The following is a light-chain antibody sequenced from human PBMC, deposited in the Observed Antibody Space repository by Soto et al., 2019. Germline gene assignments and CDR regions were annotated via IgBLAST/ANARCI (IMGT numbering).Light chain of an antibody. J-gene: IGKJ1*01. CDR1: QYISTW. CDR2: DAS. V-gene: IGKV1-5*01. Sequence: DIQTTQSPSTLSASVGDRVTITCRASQYISTWLAWYQQKPGKAPKLLIFDASSLERGVPSRFSGSGSGTEFTLTISSLQPEDFATYHCQQYNSYSFGQGTKVEIK. CDR3: QQYNSYS.